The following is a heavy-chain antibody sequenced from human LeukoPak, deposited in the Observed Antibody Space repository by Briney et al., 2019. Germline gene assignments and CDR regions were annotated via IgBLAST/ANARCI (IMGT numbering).Heavy chain of an antibody. Sequence: GGSLRLSCAASGFTFTSYTMHWVRRAPGKGLEWVSSISGISRFIYYADSVKGRFTISRDNANKSLYLQMDSLGAEDTAVYYCARDFGPLGSWSIDYWGQGTLVTVSS. CDR2: ISGISRFI. J-gene: IGHJ4*02. CDR1: GFTFTSYT. D-gene: IGHD6-13*01. V-gene: IGHV3-21*01. CDR3: ARDFGPLGSWSIDY.